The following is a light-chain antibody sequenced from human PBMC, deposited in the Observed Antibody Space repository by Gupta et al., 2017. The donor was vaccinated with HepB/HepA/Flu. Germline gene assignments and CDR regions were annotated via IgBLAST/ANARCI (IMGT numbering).Light chain of an antibody. CDR2: DAS. J-gene: IGKJ3*01. Sequence: EIVLTQSPATLYLSPGERATVSCRASQSVRSYLAWSQQKPGHAPMLLIYDASNRATGIPARFSGSGSGTDFTLTISSLEPEDFAVYYCQQLGNWPPITFGHGTXVDIK. CDR3: QQLGNWPPIT. V-gene: IGKV3-11*01. CDR1: QSVRSY.